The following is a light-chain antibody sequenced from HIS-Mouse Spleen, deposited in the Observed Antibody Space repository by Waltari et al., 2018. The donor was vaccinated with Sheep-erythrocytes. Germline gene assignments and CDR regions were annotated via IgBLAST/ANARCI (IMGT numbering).Light chain of an antibody. CDR3: QQYDNLFT. CDR1: QDINNY. Sequence: DIQMTHSPPALSAAVGHRVPITCQASQDINNYLNWYQQKPGKAPKLLIYDASNLETGAPSRFSGSGSVTDFTFTISSLQPEDIATYYCQQYDNLFTFGPGTKVDIK. V-gene: IGKV1-33*01. CDR2: DAS. J-gene: IGKJ3*01.